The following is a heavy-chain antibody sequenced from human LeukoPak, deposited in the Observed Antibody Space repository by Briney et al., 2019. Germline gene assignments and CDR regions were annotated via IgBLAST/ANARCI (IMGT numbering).Heavy chain of an antibody. CDR1: GFTFGDYA. CDR2: IRNKAYGGTT. Sequence: GGSLRLSCTASGFTFGDYAMSWVRQAPGKGLEWVGFIRNKAYGGTTEYAASVKGRFTISRDDSKSIAYLQMNSLKTEDTAVYYCTRGRDYDVLTGYPTPSYRGQGTLVTVSS. V-gene: IGHV3-49*04. D-gene: IGHD3-9*01. CDR3: TRGRDYDVLTGYPTPSY. J-gene: IGHJ4*02.